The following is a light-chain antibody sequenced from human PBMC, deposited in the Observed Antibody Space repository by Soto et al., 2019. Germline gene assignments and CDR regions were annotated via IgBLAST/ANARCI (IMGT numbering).Light chain of an antibody. Sequence: EIVMTQSPATLSVSPGERATLSCRASQSFSSDLAWYQQKPGQAPRLLIYGASTRATGIPARFSGSGSGAEFTLTISSLQSEDFAVYYCQHYNNWPNTFGQGTKLEIK. J-gene: IGKJ2*01. CDR1: QSFSSD. CDR3: QHYNNWPNT. V-gene: IGKV3-15*01. CDR2: GAS.